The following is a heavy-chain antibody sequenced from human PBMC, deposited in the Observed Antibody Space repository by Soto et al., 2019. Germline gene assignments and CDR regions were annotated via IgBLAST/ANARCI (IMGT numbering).Heavy chain of an antibody. D-gene: IGHD3-10*01. V-gene: IGHV1-3*01. J-gene: IGHJ6*02. Sequence: GASVKVSCKASGYAFNTYEMHWVRQAPGQRLEWVAWINAANGNTKYSTNFQGRVTISRDTSASTVYMELSSLTSEDTAVYYCARCITLVRGVRSYSLDVWGQGTTVTVSS. CDR3: ARCITLVRGVRSYSLDV. CDR1: GYAFNTYE. CDR2: INAANGNT.